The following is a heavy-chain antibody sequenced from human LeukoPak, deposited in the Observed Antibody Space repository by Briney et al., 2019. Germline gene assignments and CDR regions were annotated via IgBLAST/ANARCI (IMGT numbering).Heavy chain of an antibody. CDR1: GFIFSNYA. D-gene: IGHD2-21*01. Sequence: PGGSLRLSCEASGFIFSNYAMAWVRQAPGKGLEWVSSITGSVTTTYYADSVKGRFTLSRDNSRNTLHLQMKNLRGDDTAIYHCVKGQYSPDNWFDPWGQGTLVTVSS. CDR3: VKGQYSPDNWFDP. J-gene: IGHJ5*02. CDR2: ITGSVTTT. V-gene: IGHV3-23*01.